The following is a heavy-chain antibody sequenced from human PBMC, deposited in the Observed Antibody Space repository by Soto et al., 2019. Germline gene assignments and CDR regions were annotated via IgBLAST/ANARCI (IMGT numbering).Heavy chain of an antibody. CDR2: IFYSGST. Sequence: QLQLLESGPGLVKASETLSLTCSVSGGSISTSRSYWAWIRQPPGKGLVWLANIFYSGSTFYNPSLARRVSVSVDTSKNEFSLKLRSVTAADTAVYYCARQPTTGDTDLWFDPWGQGTLVTVSS. CDR1: GGSISTSRSY. V-gene: IGHV4-39*01. J-gene: IGHJ5*02. CDR3: ARQPTTGDTDLWFDP. D-gene: IGHD2-21*01.